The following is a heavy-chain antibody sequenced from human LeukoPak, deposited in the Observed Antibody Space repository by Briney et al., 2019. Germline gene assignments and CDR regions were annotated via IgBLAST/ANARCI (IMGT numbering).Heavy chain of an antibody. CDR1: GGSITSYY. CDR2: ISESGST. V-gene: IGHV4-59*08. D-gene: IGHD5-24*01. Sequence: PSETLSLTCTVSGGSITSYYWSSIRQPPGKGLEWIGYISESGSTNSNPSLKSRVTISVDTSKNQFSLKLSSVTAAETAVYYCARVQMATLHFDYWGQGTPVTVSS. J-gene: IGHJ4*02. CDR3: ARVQMATLHFDY.